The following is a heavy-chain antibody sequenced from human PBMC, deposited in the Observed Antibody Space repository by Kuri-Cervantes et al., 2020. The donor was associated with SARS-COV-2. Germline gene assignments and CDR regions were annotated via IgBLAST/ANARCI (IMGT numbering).Heavy chain of an antibody. Sequence: SVKVSCKASGYTFTNYDINWVRQATGQGLEWMGGIIPIFGTANYAQKFQGRVTITADESTSTAYMELSSLRSEDTAAYYCARDHYYDRTHNWFDPWGQGTLVTVSS. V-gene: IGHV1-69*13. CDR1: GYTFTNYD. CDR2: IIPIFGTA. CDR3: ARDHYYDRTHNWFDP. J-gene: IGHJ5*02. D-gene: IGHD3-22*01.